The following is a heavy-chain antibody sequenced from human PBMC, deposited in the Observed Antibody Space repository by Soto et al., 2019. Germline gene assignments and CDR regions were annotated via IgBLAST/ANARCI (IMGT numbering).Heavy chain of an antibody. D-gene: IGHD3-9*01. Sequence: GASVKVSCKASGYTFTSYGISWVRQAPGQGLEWMGWISAYNGNTNYAQKLQGRVTMTTDTSTSTAYMELSRLRSDDTAVYYCARENYDILTGYYIGGYFDYWGQGTLVTVSS. CDR3: ARENYDILTGYYIGGYFDY. CDR1: GYTFTSYG. V-gene: IGHV1-18*01. CDR2: ISAYNGNT. J-gene: IGHJ4*02.